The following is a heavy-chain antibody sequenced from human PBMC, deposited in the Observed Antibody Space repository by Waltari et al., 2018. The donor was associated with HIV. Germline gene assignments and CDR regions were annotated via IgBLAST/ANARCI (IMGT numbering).Heavy chain of an antibody. J-gene: IGHJ2*01. CDR2: IKPKRGGT. Sequence: QELLVQSGAEVTKPGAAVKVSGKSSSYTCNYYFIRWVRQAPGQGHGWVGRIKPKRGGTHYPQQFQGRVIMTRETSMSKAYMDLTRLRADDTALYFCARGYVQNDLRGLFHLWGRGTSVTVSS. V-gene: IGHV1-2*06. CDR1: SYTCNYYF. CDR3: ARGYVQNDLRGLFHL. D-gene: IGHD2-2*01.